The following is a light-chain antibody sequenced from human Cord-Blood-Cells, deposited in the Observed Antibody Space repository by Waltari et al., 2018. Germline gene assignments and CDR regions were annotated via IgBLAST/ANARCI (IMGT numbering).Light chain of an antibody. Sequence: QSVLTQPPSASGTPGQRVTISCSGSSSNIGSNTVNWYQQLPGTAPKLLIYSNNQRPSGVPYRFSGSKSGTSASRAISGLQSEDEADYYCAAWDDSLNGVVFGGGTKLTVL. CDR1: SSNIGSNT. J-gene: IGLJ2*01. CDR2: SNN. V-gene: IGLV1-44*01. CDR3: AAWDDSLNGVV.